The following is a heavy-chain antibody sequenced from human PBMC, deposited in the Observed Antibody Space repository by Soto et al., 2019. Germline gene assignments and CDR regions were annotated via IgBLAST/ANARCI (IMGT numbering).Heavy chain of an antibody. Sequence: GGSLRLSCAASGFTFISYAMSWVRQGPGKGLEWVSTISGSGSPIYYADSVKGRFTISRDSSKNTLLLHMNSLRADDTAVYYCAQVSPTGFFDYWGQGTLVTVSS. V-gene: IGHV3-23*01. CDR3: AQVSPTGFFDY. CDR1: GFTFISYA. CDR2: ISGSGSPI. D-gene: IGHD3-10*01. J-gene: IGHJ4*02.